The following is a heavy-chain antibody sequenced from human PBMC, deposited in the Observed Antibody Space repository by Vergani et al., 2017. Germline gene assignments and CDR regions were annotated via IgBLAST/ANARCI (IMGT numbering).Heavy chain of an antibody. CDR1: GGTFSSYA. Sequence: QVQLVQSGAEVKKPGSSVKVSCKASGGTFSSYAISWVRQAPGQGLEWMGGIIPIFGTANYAQKFQGRVTITADKSTSTAYMELSSLRSEDTAVYYCARDSGIAAPPHYYYCGMDVWGQGTTVTVSS. CDR2: IIPIFGTA. CDR3: ARDSGIAAPPHYYYCGMDV. D-gene: IGHD6-13*01. V-gene: IGHV1-69*06. J-gene: IGHJ6*02.